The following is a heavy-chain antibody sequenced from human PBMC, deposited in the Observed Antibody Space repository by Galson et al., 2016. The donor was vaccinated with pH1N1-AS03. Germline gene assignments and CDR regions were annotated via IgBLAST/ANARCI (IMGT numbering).Heavy chain of an antibody. Sequence: SKTLSLTCAVYGGSFSGYYWSWIRQSPGKGLEWIGEIDYTGITNYNPSLKSRVAISVDTSKNQCSLKMNSMTAADTAIYYCARGRQNDYWGQGTLVTVSS. CDR3: ARGRQNDY. V-gene: IGHV4-34*01. CDR1: GGSFSGYY. J-gene: IGHJ4*02. CDR2: IDYTGIT.